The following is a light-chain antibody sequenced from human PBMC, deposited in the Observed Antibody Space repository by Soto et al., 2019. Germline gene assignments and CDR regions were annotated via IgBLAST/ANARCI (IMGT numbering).Light chain of an antibody. V-gene: IGKV1-5*03. Sequence: DIQMTQSPSTLSASVGDSVTITCRASQSISYWLAWYQQKPGKAPTVLIYKASTLESGVPSRFSGSGSGTEFTLTISSLQPDDFATYYCQQYNSYSITFGGGTKVEIK. CDR1: QSISYW. CDR3: QQYNSYSIT. J-gene: IGKJ4*01. CDR2: KAS.